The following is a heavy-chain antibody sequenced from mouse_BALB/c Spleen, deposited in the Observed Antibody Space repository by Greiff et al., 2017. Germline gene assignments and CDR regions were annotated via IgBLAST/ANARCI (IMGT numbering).Heavy chain of an antibody. CDR3: ASRVAMGY. D-gene: IGHD3-3*01. Sequence: QVQLQQPGAELVKPGASVKLSCKASGYTFTSYWMHWVKQRPGQGLEWIGEINPSDSYTNYNQNFKGKATLTVDKSSSTAYMQLSSLTSEDSAVYYCASRVAMGYWGQGTSVTVSS. CDR1: GYTFTSYW. CDR2: INPSDSYT. J-gene: IGHJ4*01. V-gene: IGHV1-69*02.